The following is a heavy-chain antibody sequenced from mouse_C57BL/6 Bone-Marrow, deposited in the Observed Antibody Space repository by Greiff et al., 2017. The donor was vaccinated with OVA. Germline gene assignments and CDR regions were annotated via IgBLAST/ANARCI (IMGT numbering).Heavy chain of an antibody. CDR1: GFTFSDYG. J-gene: IGHJ4*01. Sequence: EVKLVESGGGLVKPGGSLKLSCAASGFTFSDYGMHWVRQAPEKGLEWVAYISSGSSTIYYADTVKGRFTISRDKAKNTLFLQMTRLRAEETAMYYCARRAMDYWGQGTSVTVSS. CDR2: ISSGSSTI. CDR3: ARRAMDY. V-gene: IGHV5-17*01.